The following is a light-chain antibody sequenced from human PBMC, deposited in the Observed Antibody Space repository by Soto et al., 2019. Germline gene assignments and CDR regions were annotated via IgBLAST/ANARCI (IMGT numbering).Light chain of an antibody. CDR2: YDS. J-gene: IGLJ2*01. Sequence: SYELTQPPSVSVAPGKTARITCGGNNMGSKSVHWYQQEPGQAPVLVIYYDSDRPSGIPERFSGSNSGNTATLTISRVEAGDEADYYCQVWDSSSDHPVVFGGGTKVTVL. CDR3: QVWDSSSDHPVV. CDR1: NMGSKS. V-gene: IGLV3-21*04.